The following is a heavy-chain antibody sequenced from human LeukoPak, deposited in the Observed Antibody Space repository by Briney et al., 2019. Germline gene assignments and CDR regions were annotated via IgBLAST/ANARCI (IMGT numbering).Heavy chain of an antibody. D-gene: IGHD3-22*01. CDR2: VSPPGGGT. Sequence: GGSLRLSCAASGFTFSNYGMSWVRQAPGKGLEWLSGVSPPGGGTYYADSVKGRFTISRDDSKNTLSLQMNSLRVEDTAVYYCARAGRDLYYYDSSGYLGGWGQGTLVTVSS. V-gene: IGHV3-23*01. J-gene: IGHJ4*02. CDR3: ARAGRDLYYYDSSGYLGG. CDR1: GFTFSNYG.